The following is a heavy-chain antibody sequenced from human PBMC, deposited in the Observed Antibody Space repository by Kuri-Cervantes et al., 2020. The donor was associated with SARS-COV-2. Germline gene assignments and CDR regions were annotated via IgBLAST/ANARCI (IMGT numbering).Heavy chain of an antibody. Sequence: GGSLRLSCAASGFTFSDYYMSWIRQAPGKGLEWVSSISSSSSYIYYADSVKGRFTISRDNAKNSLYLQMNSLRAEDTAVYYCAKVRPRNTYDYGDYGGLDVWGKGTTVTVSS. CDR3: AKVRPRNTYDYGDYGGLDV. CDR2: ISSSSSYI. V-gene: IGHV3-11*06. D-gene: IGHD4-17*01. J-gene: IGHJ6*04. CDR1: GFTFSDYY.